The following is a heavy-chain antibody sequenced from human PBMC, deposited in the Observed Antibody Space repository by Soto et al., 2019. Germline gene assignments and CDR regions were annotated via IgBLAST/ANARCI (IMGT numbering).Heavy chain of an antibody. J-gene: IGHJ4*02. CDR2: LGGGGDT. CDR3: TEDRPPDGIWTFDF. Sequence: PGGSLRLSCAASGFTFGTYTMNWVRQAPGKGLEWVSALGGGGDTHYAESVKGRFTISRDYSKNILLLQMNSLRDEDSAIYYCTEDRPPDGIWTFDFWGQGTLVTVSS. D-gene: IGHD3-9*01. CDR1: GFTFGTYT. V-gene: IGHV3-23*01.